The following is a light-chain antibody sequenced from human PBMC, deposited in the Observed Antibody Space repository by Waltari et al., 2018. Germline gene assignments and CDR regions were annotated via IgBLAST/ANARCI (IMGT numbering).Light chain of an antibody. J-gene: IGLJ3*02. CDR1: SSDIGGYNY. Sequence: QSDLTQPPSASGSPGQSVTTSCTGTSSDIGGYNYVSWYQQHPGKAPKLMIYEVTKRPSGVPDRFSASKSGNTASLTVSGLQAEDEADYYCSSFAGSTNWVFGGGTKLTVL. CDR2: EVT. CDR3: SSFAGSTNWV. V-gene: IGLV2-8*01.